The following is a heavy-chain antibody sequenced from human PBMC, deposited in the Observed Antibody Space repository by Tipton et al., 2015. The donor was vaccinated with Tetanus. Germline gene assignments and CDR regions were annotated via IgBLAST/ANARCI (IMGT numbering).Heavy chain of an antibody. D-gene: IGHD3-9*01. Sequence: SLRLSCAASGFTFSTNAMHWVRQAPGKGLEWVAAIWNDGSYKYYADSVKGRFTVSRDNSKNTLILQMNSLRAEDTAVYFCAKFLVVITQGYYHTMDVWGQGTTVTVSS. CDR2: IWNDGSYK. J-gene: IGHJ6*02. V-gene: IGHV3-33*06. CDR3: AKFLVVITQGYYHTMDV. CDR1: GFTFSTNA.